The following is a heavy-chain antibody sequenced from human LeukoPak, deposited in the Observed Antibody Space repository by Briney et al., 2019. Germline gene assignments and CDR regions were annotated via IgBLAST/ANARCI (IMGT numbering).Heavy chain of an antibody. V-gene: IGHV3-7*01. D-gene: IGHD3-10*01. J-gene: IGHJ4*02. Sequence: GGSLRLSCEASAFTFSSYWMSWVRQAPGKGLEWVANMKEDGGEINYVDSVKGRFTISRDNAKNSLFLQMNSLRVEDTAVYYCARDRGYTTFDYWGQGTLVTVSS. CDR1: AFTFSSYW. CDR2: MKEDGGEI. CDR3: ARDRGYTTFDY.